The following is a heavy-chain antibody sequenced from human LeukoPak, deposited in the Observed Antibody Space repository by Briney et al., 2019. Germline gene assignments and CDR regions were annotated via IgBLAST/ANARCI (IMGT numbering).Heavy chain of an antibody. CDR3: ARQVGAIDY. V-gene: IGHV4-38-2*01. CDR2: IYHSGST. CDR1: GYSISSGYY. Sequence: PSETLSLTCAVSGYSISSGYYWDWIRQPPGKGLEWIGSIYHSGSTYYNPSLKSRVTISVDTSKNQFSLKLSSVTAADTAVYYCARQVGAIDYWGQGTLVTVSS. D-gene: IGHD1-26*01. J-gene: IGHJ4*02.